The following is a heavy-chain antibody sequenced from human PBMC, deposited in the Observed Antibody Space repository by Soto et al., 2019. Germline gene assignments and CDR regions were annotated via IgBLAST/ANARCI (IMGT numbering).Heavy chain of an antibody. CDR2: ISGSGGST. D-gene: IGHD6-19*01. V-gene: IGHV3-23*01. CDR3: AKDPGASSDWHGGLY. Sequence: EVQLLESGGGLVQPGGSLRLSCAASGFTFSSYAMSWVSRAPGKGLEWVSAISGSGGSTYYADSVKGRFTISRDNSKNTLYLQMNSLRAEDTAVYYCAKDPGASSDWHGGLYWGQGTLVTVSS. J-gene: IGHJ4*02. CDR1: GFTFSSYA.